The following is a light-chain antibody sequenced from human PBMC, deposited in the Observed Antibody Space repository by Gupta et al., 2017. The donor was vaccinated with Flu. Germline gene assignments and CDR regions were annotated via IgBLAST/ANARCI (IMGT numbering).Light chain of an antibody. CDR1: QSVSSSY. V-gene: IGKV3D-7*01. CDR2: GAS. CDR3: QQEDNLPRT. Sequence: PGERVTLSCRASQSVSSSYLTWYQQKPGQAPRLLIYGASTRATSIPARFSGSGSGTDFTLTISSLQPEDFAVYYCQQEDNLPRTFGQGTKVEIK. J-gene: IGKJ1*01.